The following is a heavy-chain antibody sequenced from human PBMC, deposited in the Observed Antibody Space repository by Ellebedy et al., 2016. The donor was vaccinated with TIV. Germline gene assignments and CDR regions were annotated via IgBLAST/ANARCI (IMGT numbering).Heavy chain of an antibody. Sequence: MPGGSLRLSCTVSGASISSYYWSWIRQTPGEGLEWIGYVYYTGTTANYNPSLQGRVTISVDSSKNQFSLKLTSVTAADTAVYYCARQGSSGWYGDHWFDPWGQGTLVTVSS. CDR3: ARQGSSGWYGDHWFDP. CDR1: GASISSYY. CDR2: VYYTGTT. V-gene: IGHV4-59*08. J-gene: IGHJ5*02. D-gene: IGHD6-19*01.